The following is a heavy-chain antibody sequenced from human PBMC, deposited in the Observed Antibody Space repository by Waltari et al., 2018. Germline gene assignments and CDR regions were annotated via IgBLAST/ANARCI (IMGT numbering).Heavy chain of an antibody. CDR3: APLPGGSGQTFDY. Sequence: EVELVQSGAAVKKPGATVKIPCKASGDTFMDYSMHWGQQAPGKGLEWMGRIDPEDGETVYSEKFQGRVTITADTSTDTAYMELSSLTSGDTAVYYCAPLPGGSGQTFDYWGQGTLVTVSS. CDR2: IDPEDGET. V-gene: IGHV1-69-2*01. CDR1: GDTFMDYS. J-gene: IGHJ4*02. D-gene: IGHD3-10*01.